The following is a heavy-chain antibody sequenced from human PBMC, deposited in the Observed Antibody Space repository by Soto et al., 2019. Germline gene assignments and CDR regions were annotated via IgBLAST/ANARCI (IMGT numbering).Heavy chain of an antibody. CDR2: TYYRSKWYN. D-gene: IGHD1-26*01. Sequence: PSQTLSLTCAISGDSVSSSSVTWNWIRESPSRGLEWLGRTYYRSKWYNDYAESVKSRITINPDTSKNQFSLHLNSVTPEDTAVYYCVRLIGNSWLDFWGQGTLVTVSS. J-gene: IGHJ5*01. V-gene: IGHV6-1*01. CDR3: VRLIGNSWLDF. CDR1: GDSVSSSSVT.